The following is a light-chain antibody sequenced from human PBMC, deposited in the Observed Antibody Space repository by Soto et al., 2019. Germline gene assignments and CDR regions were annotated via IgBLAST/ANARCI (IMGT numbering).Light chain of an antibody. J-gene: IGKJ2*01. CDR1: QSVSSN. CDR2: GAS. V-gene: IGKV3-15*01. CDR3: QQYNNWPPYT. Sequence: EIVMTQSPATLSVSPGERATLSCRASQSVSSNLAWYQQKPGQAPRLLIYGASTRATGIPARFSGSGSGTEFTLTISSLQSEDFALYYCQQYNNWPPYTFGQGTKVEI.